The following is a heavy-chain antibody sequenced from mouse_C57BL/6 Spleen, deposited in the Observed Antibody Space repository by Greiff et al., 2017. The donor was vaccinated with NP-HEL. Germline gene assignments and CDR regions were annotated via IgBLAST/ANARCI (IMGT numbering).Heavy chain of an antibody. CDR3: AREGGDSSAWFAY. J-gene: IGHJ3*01. D-gene: IGHD2-12*01. CDR1: GYAFTNYL. CDR2: INPGSGGT. Sequence: QVQLQQSGAELVRPGTSVKVSCKASGYAFTNYLIEWVKQRPGQGLEWIGVINPGSGGTNYNEKFKGKATLTADKSSSTAYMQLSSLTSEDSAVYFCAREGGDSSAWFAYWGQGTLVTVSA. V-gene: IGHV1-54*01.